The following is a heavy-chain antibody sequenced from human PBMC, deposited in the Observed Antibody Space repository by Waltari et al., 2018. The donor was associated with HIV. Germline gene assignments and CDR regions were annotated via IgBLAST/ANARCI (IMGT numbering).Heavy chain of an antibody. J-gene: IGHJ4*02. CDR1: GFTFSDSY. V-gene: IGHV3-11*01. Sequence: QVQLVESGGGLVNPGGSLRLSCATSGFTFSDSYMTWIRQAPGKGLEWVSYIRDDTDTIYYADSVKGRFTITRDNAKNSLYLQMNRMSVEDTAVYYCSRLKYSSGFFDYWGQGALVTVSS. D-gene: IGHD6-19*01. CDR3: SRLKYSSGFFDY. CDR2: IRDDTDTI.